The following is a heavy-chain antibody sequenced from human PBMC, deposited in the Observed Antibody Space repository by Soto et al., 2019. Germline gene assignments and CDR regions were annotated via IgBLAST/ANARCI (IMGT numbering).Heavy chain of an antibody. Sequence: SETLSLTCTVSGGSISSYYWSWIRQPPVKGLEWIGYIYCSGSTNYNPSLKSRVTISVDTSKNQFSLKLSSVTAADTAVYYCARSYSSTLETWFDPWGQGTLVTVSS. CDR1: GGSISSYY. V-gene: IGHV4-59*01. J-gene: IGHJ5*02. D-gene: IGHD6-13*01. CDR2: IYCSGST. CDR3: ARSYSSTLETWFDP.